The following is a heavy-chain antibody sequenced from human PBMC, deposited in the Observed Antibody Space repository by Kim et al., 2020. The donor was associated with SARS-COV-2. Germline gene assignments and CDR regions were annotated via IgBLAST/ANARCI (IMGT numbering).Heavy chain of an antibody. CDR3: TRDFRAACRGTSCHYFDF. Sequence: ASVKFSCKASGFTFTSDGISGVRQAPGQGLEWMACINNDNGNSNYVQSYRGSVSVTRDTATSTAYMELRSLRSYDNGVYYCTRDFRAACRGTSCHYFDFWGQVTMVTFSS. CDR2: INNDNGNS. D-gene: IGHD2-2*01. CDR1: GFTFTSDG. V-gene: IGHV1-18*01. J-gene: IGHJ4*01.